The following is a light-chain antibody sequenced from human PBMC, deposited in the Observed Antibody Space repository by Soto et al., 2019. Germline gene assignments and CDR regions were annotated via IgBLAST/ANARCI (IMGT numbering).Light chain of an antibody. Sequence: DIQMTQSPSSLSASVGDTVTITCRASQSISTFLNWYQQKPGKAPQLLIYAASSLQSGVPSRFSGSGYGTDFTLTIRSLQPEDFATYYCQQSNTIPYTFAQGTKLEIK. V-gene: IGKV1-39*01. CDR2: AAS. J-gene: IGKJ2*01. CDR1: QSISTF. CDR3: QQSNTIPYT.